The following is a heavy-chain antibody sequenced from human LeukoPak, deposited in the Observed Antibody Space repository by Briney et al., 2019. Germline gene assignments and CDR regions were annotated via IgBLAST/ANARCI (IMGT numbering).Heavy chain of an antibody. CDR2: INPNSGDT. Sequence: GASVKVSCKASGYTFTGYYMNWVRQAPGQGLEWMGRINPNSGDTTYPQQFHGRVTMTTDTSISTGYMELSRLTPDDTALYFCARDPGHCGGDCHYFDAWGQETVVTVSS. D-gene: IGHD2-21*02. CDR1: GYTFTGYY. V-gene: IGHV1-2*02. CDR3: ARDPGHCGGDCHYFDA. J-gene: IGHJ4*02.